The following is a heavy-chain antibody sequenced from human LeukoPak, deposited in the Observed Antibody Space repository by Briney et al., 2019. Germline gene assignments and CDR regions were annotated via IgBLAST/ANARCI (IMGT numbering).Heavy chain of an antibody. D-gene: IGHD7-27*01. CDR2: ISSSSSYI. V-gene: IGHV3-21*01. Sequence: GGSLRLSCVASGFTFSKYTMSWVRQAPGKGLEWVSSISSSSSYIYYADSVKGRFTISRDNAKNSLYLQMNSLRAEDTAVYYCARSRGGTGDFAYDYWGQGTLVTVSS. CDR1: GFTFSKYT. CDR3: ARSRGGTGDFAYDY. J-gene: IGHJ4*02.